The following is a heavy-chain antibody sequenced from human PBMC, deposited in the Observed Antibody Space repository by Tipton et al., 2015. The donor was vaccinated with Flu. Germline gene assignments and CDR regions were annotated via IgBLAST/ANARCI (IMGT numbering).Heavy chain of an antibody. Sequence: TLSLTCIVSGDSMSSFYWSWVRQPATKGLEWIGRIYTSGTTKYNPSLKSRVTMSVDTSKNQFALKLSYVTAADTAVYYCARVDLSGSYTADYWGQGTLVTVSS. CDR1: GDSMSSFY. V-gene: IGHV4-4*07. D-gene: IGHD1-26*01. CDR3: ARVDLSGSYTADY. J-gene: IGHJ4*02. CDR2: IYTSGTT.